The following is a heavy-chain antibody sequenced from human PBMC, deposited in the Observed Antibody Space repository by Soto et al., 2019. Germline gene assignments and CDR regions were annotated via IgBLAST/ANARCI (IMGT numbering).Heavy chain of an antibody. J-gene: IGHJ4*02. D-gene: IGHD6-6*01. CDR3: AREQGSSSSSSKGGYYFDY. CDR1: GGTFSSYA. CDR2: IIPIFGTA. V-gene: IGHV1-69*01. Sequence: QVQLVQSGAEVKKPGSSVKVSCKASGGTFSSYAISWVRQAPGQGLEWMGGIIPIFGTANYAQKFQGRVTITADESTSTAYMELSSLRSEDTAVYYCAREQGSSSSSSKGGYYFDYWGQGTLVTVSS.